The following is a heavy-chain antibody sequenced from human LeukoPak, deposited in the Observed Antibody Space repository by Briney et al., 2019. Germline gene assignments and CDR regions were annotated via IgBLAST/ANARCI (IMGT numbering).Heavy chain of an antibody. V-gene: IGHV3-53*01. J-gene: IGHJ4*02. CDR2: IYSGGST. CDR3: ARDTGYDSSGHYYRGIDY. CDR1: GFTVSSNY. D-gene: IGHD3-22*01. Sequence: GGSLRLSCAASGFTVSSNYMSWVRQAPGKGLEWVSVIYSGGSTYYADSVKGRFTISRDNSKNTLYLQMNSLRAEDTAVYYCARDTGYDSSGHYYRGIDYWGQGTLVTVSS.